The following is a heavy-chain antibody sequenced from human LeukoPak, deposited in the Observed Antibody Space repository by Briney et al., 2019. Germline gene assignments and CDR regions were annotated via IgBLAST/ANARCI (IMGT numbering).Heavy chain of an antibody. V-gene: IGHV1-69*13. J-gene: IGHJ4*02. CDR2: IIPIFGTA. CDR3: ARESVLRYFDD. D-gene: IGHD3-9*01. Sequence: GASVKVSCKASGGTFSSYAISWVRQAPGQGLEWMGGIIPIFGTANHAQKFQGRVTITADESTSTAYMELSSLRSEDTAVCYCARESVLRYFDDWGQGTLVTVSS. CDR1: GGTFSSYA.